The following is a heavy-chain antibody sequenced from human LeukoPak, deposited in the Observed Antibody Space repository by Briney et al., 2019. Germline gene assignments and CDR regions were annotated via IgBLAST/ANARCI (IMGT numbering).Heavy chain of an antibody. CDR3: AEVGDGSGSYYNGY. Sequence: GGSLRLSCAASGFTFSSYAMSWVRQAPGKGLEWVSAISGSGGSTYYADSVKGRFTISRDNSKNTLYLQMNSLRAEDTAVYYCAEVGDGSGSYYNGYWGQGTLVTVSS. CDR2: ISGSGGST. J-gene: IGHJ4*02. V-gene: IGHV3-23*01. D-gene: IGHD3-10*01. CDR1: GFTFSSYA.